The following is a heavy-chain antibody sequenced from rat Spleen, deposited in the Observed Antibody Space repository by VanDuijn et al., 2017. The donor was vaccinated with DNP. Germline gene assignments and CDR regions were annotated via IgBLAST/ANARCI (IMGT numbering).Heavy chain of an antibody. V-gene: IGHV5S23*01. D-gene: IGHD1-2*01. CDR2: ISTSGGST. CDR1: GFSFSDSA. CDR3: ATHGSIATISTGAMDV. Sequence: EVQLVESGGGVVQPGKSLKLSCAASGFSFSDSAMAWVRQSPKMGLEWVATISTSGGSTYYRDSVKGRFTISRDNAKSTLYLQMNSLRSEDTATYYCATHGSIATISTGAMDVWGQGTSVTVSS. J-gene: IGHJ4*01.